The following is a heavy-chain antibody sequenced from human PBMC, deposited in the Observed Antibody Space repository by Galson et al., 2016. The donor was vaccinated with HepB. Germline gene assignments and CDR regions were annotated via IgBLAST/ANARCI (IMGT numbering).Heavy chain of an antibody. CDR2: INGNAGST. V-gene: IGHV3-23*01. D-gene: IGHD4-23*01. CDR3: AKSLYGGNF. CDR1: GFTFSTYA. Sequence: SLRLSCAASGFTFSTYAMSWVRQAPGKGLEWVSGINGNAGSTSYVDSVKGRFTISRDNSKNTLYLQMNSLRADDTAVYYCAKSLYGGNFWGQGTLVTVSS. J-gene: IGHJ4*02.